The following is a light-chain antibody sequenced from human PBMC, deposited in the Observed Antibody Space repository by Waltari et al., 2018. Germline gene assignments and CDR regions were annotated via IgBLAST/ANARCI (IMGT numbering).Light chain of an antibody. CDR1: QSVSSSY. CDR3: QHRDHWPPDAT. J-gene: IGKJ3*01. V-gene: IGKV3D-20*02. CDR2: GAS. Sequence: EIVLTQSPVTLSLSPGERATLSCRASQSVSSSYLAWYQQKPGQAPRRLIYGASTRATGIPARFSGSGSGTDFTLTISSLEPEDFAVYYCQHRDHWPPDATFGPGTKVDIK.